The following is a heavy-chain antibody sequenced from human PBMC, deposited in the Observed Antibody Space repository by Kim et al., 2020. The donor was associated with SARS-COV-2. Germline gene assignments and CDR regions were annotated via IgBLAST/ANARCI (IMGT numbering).Heavy chain of an antibody. Sequence: SYANSVKGRFTISRDNAKNSLYLQMNSLRAEDTAVYYCARVQAGDYPIDYWGQGTLVTVSS. J-gene: IGHJ4*02. CDR3: ARVQAGDYPIDY. V-gene: IGHV3-21*01. D-gene: IGHD4-17*01.